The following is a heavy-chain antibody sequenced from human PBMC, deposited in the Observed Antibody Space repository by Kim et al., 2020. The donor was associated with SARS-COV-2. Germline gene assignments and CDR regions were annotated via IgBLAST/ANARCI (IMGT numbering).Heavy chain of an antibody. J-gene: IGHJ5*02. CDR3: AREGSGSYNWLDP. D-gene: IGHD3-10*01. Sequence: SQNFQGRVTITRDTSATTAYMGLRSLTSKDTAVYYCAREGSGSYNWLDPWGQGTLVTVSS. V-gene: IGHV1-3*01.